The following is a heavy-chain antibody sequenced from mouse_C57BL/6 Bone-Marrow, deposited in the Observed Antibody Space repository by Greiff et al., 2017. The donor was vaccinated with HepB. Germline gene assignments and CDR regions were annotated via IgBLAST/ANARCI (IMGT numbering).Heavy chain of an antibody. D-gene: IGHD1-1*01. J-gene: IGHJ4*01. Sequence: VQLQQSGAELARPGASVRLSCKASGYTFTSYGISGVKKITGQGLEWIGEIYPRSGNTYYNEKFKGKATLTADKSSSTAYMELRSLTSEDSAVYFCARCITTVVADAMDYWGQGTSVTVSS. CDR1: GYTFTSYG. V-gene: IGHV1-81*01. CDR2: IYPRSGNT. CDR3: ARCITTVVADAMDY.